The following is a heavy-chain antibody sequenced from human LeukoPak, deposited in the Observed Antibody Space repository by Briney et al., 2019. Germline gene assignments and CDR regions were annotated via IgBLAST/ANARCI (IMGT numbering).Heavy chain of an antibody. V-gene: IGHV3-23*01. D-gene: IGHD1-26*01. CDR1: GFIFSSYA. J-gene: IGHJ4*02. CDR2: ISGSGGST. CDR3: AKTMIKMGATTQRLDY. Sequence: GGSLRLSCAASGFIFSSYAMSWVRQAPGKGLEWVSTISGSGGSTYYADSVKGRFTISRDNSKNTLYLQMNSLRAEGTAVYYCAKTMIKMGATTQRLDYWGQGTLVTVSS.